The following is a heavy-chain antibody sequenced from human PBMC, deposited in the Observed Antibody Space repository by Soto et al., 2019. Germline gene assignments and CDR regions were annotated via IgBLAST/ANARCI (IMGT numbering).Heavy chain of an antibody. V-gene: IGHV4-59*08. CDR3: ARQGSSGYLRP. Sequence: SETLSLTCTVSGGSISSFSWSWIRQPPGKGPEWIGNIYYTGSTDYNPSLKSRITMSVDTSKNQFSLKLSSVTAADTAVYYCARQGSSGYLRPFGQGTLVTV. CDR1: GGSISSFS. D-gene: IGHD6-19*01. CDR2: IYYTGST. J-gene: IGHJ5*02.